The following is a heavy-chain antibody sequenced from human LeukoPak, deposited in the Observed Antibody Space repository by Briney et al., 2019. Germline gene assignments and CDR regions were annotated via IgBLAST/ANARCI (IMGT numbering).Heavy chain of an antibody. CDR2: ISAYNGNT. D-gene: IGHD3-3*01. CDR3: ARGAVPLEWLFSYYYYYYYMDV. CDR1: GYTFTSYG. V-gene: IGHV1-18*01. Sequence: GASVKVSCKASGYTFTSYGISWVRQAPGQGLEWMGWISAYNGNTNYAQKLQGRVTMTTDTSTSTAYMELRSLRSDDTAVYYCARGAVPLEWLFSYYYYYYYMDVWGKGTTVTVSS. J-gene: IGHJ6*03.